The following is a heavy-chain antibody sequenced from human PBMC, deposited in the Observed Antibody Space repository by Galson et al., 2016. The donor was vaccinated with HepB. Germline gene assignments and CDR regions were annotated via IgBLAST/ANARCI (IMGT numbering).Heavy chain of an antibody. J-gene: IGHJ4*02. CDR1: GFAFRTHG. D-gene: IGHD4-17*01. CDR3: ATSTWETTGFDY. CDR2: ISCDGNNK. V-gene: IGHV3-30*03. Sequence: SLRLSCAASGFAFRTHGMHWIRQAPGKGLEWVSIISCDGNNKFFIDSVRGRFTISRDNSKNTVYLQMNSLRAADTAVYYCATSTWETTGFDYWGQGTLVTVSS.